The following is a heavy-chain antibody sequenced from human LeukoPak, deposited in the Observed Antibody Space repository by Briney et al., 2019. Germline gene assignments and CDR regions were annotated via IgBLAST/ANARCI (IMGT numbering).Heavy chain of an antibody. CDR1: GFSFTSYW. D-gene: IGHD3-9*01. CDR3: ARTPIFRDDFDF. Sequence: GGSLRLSCAGSGFSFTSYWMTWVRPAPGKGLGWGANIKQDGSEKYYVDSAKGRFTISRDNAKNSLYLQMSSLRAEDTAVYYCARTPIFRDDFDFWGQGTLVTVSS. CDR2: IKQDGSEK. V-gene: IGHV3-7*03. J-gene: IGHJ4*02.